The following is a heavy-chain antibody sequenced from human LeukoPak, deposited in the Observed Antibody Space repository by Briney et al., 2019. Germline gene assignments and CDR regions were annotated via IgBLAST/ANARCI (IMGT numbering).Heavy chain of an antibody. CDR2: INPSGDST. D-gene: IGHD2-2*01. Sequence: ASVKVSCKASGDTFTTYYMHWVRQAPGQGLEWMGRINPSGDSTNYAQKFQGRVTMTRDTSTSTVYMDLSSLRSEDTAVYYCARGSSAAPGQASWFDPWGQGTLVTVSS. CDR1: GDTFTTYY. V-gene: IGHV1-46*01. CDR3: ARGSSAAPGQASWFDP. J-gene: IGHJ5*02.